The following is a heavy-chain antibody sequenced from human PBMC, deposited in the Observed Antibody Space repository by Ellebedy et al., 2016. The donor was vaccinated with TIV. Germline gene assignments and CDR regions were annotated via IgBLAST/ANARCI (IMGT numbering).Heavy chain of an antibody. V-gene: IGHV1-46*01. D-gene: IGHD6-19*01. Sequence: ASVKVSCKASRYTFTKYHMHWVRQAPGQGLEWMGIINPSGGRTKYAQKFQGRVTMTRDTSTSTVYMELSSLRSEDTAVYYCAKAYSSGLYVGWFDPWGQGTQVTVSS. CDR2: INPSGGRT. CDR3: AKAYSSGLYVGWFDP. CDR1: RYTFTKYH. J-gene: IGHJ5*02.